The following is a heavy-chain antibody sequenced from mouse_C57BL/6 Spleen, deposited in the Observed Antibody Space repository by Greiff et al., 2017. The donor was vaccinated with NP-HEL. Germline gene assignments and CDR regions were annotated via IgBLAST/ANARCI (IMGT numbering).Heavy chain of an antibody. CDR2: IDPSDSYT. V-gene: IGHV1-50*01. CDR1: GYTFTSYW. Sequence: QVQLQQPGAELVKPGASVKLSCKASGYTFTSYWMQWVKPRPGQGLEWIGEIDPSDSYTNYNQKFKGKATLTVDTSSSTAYMQLSSLTSEDSAVYYCARALDSSGYVAYWGQGTLVTVSA. J-gene: IGHJ3*01. CDR3: ARALDSSGYVAY. D-gene: IGHD3-2*02.